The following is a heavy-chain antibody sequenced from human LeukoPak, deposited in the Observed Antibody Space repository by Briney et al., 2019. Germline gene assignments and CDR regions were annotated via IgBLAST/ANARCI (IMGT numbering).Heavy chain of an antibody. CDR2: IYYSGST. CDR3: ARHPSAVAGKTFDY. CDR1: GGSISSGDYY. V-gene: IGHV4-30-4*01. D-gene: IGHD6-19*01. Sequence: PSQTLSLTCTVSGGSISSGDYYWSWIRQPPGKGLEWIGYIYYSGSTYYNPSLKSRVTISVDTSKNQFSLKLSSVTAADTAVYYCARHPSAVAGKTFDYWGQGTLVTVSS. J-gene: IGHJ4*02.